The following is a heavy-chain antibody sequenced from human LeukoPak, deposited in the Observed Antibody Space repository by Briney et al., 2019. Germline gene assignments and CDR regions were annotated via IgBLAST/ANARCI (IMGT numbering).Heavy chain of an antibody. V-gene: IGHV1-2*02. Sequence: ASVKVSCKASGYTFTGYYMHWVRQAPGQGLEWMGWINPSSGGTSYAQKFQGRVTMTRDTSISTAYMELSRLTSDDTAVYYCARDAIVRDYSNSDYWGQGTLVTVSS. D-gene: IGHD4-11*01. J-gene: IGHJ4*02. CDR3: ARDAIVRDYSNSDY. CDR1: GYTFTGYY. CDR2: INPSSGGT.